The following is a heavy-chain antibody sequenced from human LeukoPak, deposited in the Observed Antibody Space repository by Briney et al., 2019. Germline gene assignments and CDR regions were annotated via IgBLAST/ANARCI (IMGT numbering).Heavy chain of an antibody. CDR3: ARGVVIAPQTFDY. J-gene: IGHJ4*02. D-gene: IGHD2-21*01. CDR1: GESISGFY. V-gene: IGHV4-59*01. Sequence: KPSETLSLTCTVSGESISGFYWTWIRQPPGKGLEWIGYIYYSGSTNYNPSLKSRVTISVDTSKNQFSLKLSSVTAADTAVYYCARGVVIAPQTFDYWGQGTLGTVSS. CDR2: IYYSGST.